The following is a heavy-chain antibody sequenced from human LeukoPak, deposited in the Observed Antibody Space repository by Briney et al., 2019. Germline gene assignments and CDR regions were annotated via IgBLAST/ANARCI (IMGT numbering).Heavy chain of an antibody. D-gene: IGHD4-17*01. CDR2: ISGSAVST. CDR1: GFSFHSYA. V-gene: IGHV3-23*01. Sequence: GGSLRLSCVASGFSFHSYAMTWVRQAPGKGLEWVSGISGSAVSTHYADSVKGRFTISRDNSKSTLYAQMNSLRAEDTAVYFCARAIDYGALDACDIWGQGTMVTVSS. CDR3: ARAIDYGALDACDI. J-gene: IGHJ3*02.